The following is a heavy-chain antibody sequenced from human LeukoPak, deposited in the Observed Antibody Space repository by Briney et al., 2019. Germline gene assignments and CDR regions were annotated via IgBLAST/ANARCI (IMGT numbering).Heavy chain of an antibody. CDR2: ISYDGSNK. J-gene: IGHJ4*02. V-gene: IGHV3-30-3*01. Sequence: GGSLRLSCAASGFTFSSYAMHWVRQAPGKGLEWVAVISYDGSNKYYADSVKGRFTISRDNSKNTLYLQMNSLRAEDTAVYYCARESPVGSFFDYWGRGTLVTVSS. CDR3: ARESPVGSFFDY. D-gene: IGHD6-13*01. CDR1: GFTFSSYA.